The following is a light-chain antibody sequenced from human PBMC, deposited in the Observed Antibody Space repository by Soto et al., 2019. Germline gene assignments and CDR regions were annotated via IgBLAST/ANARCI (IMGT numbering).Light chain of an antibody. Sequence: QAVVTQEPSLTVSPGGTVTLTCGSSTGAVTSGHYPYWFQQKPGQAPRTLIYDTTNKNSWTPARFSGSLLGGKAALTLSGAQPEHEAEYYCLLSYSGARAGVFGGGTKLTVL. CDR2: DTT. J-gene: IGLJ3*02. CDR3: LLSYSGARAGV. V-gene: IGLV7-46*01. CDR1: TGAVTSGHY.